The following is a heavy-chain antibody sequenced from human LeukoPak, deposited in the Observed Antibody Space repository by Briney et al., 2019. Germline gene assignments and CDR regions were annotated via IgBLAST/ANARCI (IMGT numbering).Heavy chain of an antibody. V-gene: IGHV3-21*01. D-gene: IGHD2-15*01. J-gene: IGHJ4*02. Sequence: GGSLRLSCAASGFTFSSYSMNWVRQAPGKGLEWVSSISSSSSYIYYADSVKGRFTISRDNAKNSLYLQMNSLRAEDTAVYYCARGYCSGGSCQYYFDYWGQGTLVTVPS. CDR3: ARGYCSGGSCQYYFDY. CDR2: ISSSSSYI. CDR1: GFTFSSYS.